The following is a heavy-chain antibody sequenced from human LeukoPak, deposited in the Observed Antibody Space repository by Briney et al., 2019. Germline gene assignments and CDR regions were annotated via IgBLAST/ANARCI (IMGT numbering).Heavy chain of an antibody. CDR1: GFSFTAYS. Sequence: GGSLRLSCAASGFSFTAYSMSWVRQAPGRGLEWISYIGPGGDIYYADSVTGRFTVSRDTAKNSLYLQMNGLRVEDTAVYYCARRFDSWGQGTLVTVSS. CDR2: IGPGGDI. V-gene: IGHV3-48*01. J-gene: IGHJ4*02. CDR3: ARRFDS.